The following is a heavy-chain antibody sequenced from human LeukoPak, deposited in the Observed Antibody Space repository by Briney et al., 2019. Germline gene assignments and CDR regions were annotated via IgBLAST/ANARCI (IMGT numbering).Heavy chain of an antibody. CDR3: AKWANYDFWSGYYIGLDY. CDR2: LSGSGGST. D-gene: IGHD3-3*01. CDR1: GFTFSSYA. Sequence: GGSLRLSCAASGFTFSSYAMSWVRQAPGKGLEWVSALSGSGGSTYYADSVKGRFTISRDNSKNTLYLQMNSLRAEDTAVYYCAKWANYDFWSGYYIGLDYWGQGTLVTVSS. J-gene: IGHJ4*02. V-gene: IGHV3-23*01.